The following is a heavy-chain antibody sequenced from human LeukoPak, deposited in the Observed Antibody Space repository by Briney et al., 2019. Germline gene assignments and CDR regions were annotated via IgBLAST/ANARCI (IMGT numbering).Heavy chain of an antibody. Sequence: PGGSLRLSCAVSGFTFSSYSMNWVRQAPGKGLEWVSSISSSSSYIYYADSVKGRFTISRDNAKNSLFLQMNSLRGEDTAVYFCARSSSGSYYRRDYWGQGTLVTVSS. CDR1: GFTFSSYS. CDR3: ARSSSGSYYRRDY. D-gene: IGHD1-26*01. V-gene: IGHV3-21*01. CDR2: ISSSSSYI. J-gene: IGHJ4*02.